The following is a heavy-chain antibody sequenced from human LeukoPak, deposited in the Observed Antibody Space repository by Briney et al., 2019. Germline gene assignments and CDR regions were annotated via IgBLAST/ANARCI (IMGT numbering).Heavy chain of an antibody. V-gene: IGHV1-69*04. CDR2: IIPILGIA. D-gene: IGHD3-10*01. CDR3: ARDYYGSGSYYPNWFDP. Sequence: ASVKVSCKASGGTFSSYAISWVRQAPGQGLEWMGRIIPILGIANYAQKFQGRVTITADKSTSTAYMELSSLRSEDTAVYYCARDYYGSGSYYPNWFDPWAREPWSPSPQ. CDR1: GGTFSSYA. J-gene: IGHJ5*02.